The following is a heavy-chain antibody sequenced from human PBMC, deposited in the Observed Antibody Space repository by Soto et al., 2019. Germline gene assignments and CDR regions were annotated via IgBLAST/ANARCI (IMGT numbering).Heavy chain of an antibody. D-gene: IGHD3-22*01. CDR3: ARDWDDDSSGYYGYYGMDV. CDR1: GGTFSSYA. J-gene: IGHJ6*02. V-gene: IGHV1-69*13. Sequence: SVKVSCKASGGTFSSYAISWVRQAPGQGLEWMGGIIPIFGTANYAQKFQGRVTITADESTSTAYMELSSLRSEDTAVYYCARDWDDDSSGYYGYYGMDVWGQGTTVTVSS. CDR2: IIPIFGTA.